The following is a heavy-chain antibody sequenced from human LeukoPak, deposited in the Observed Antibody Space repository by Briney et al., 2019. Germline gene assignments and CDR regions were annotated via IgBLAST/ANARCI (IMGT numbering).Heavy chain of an antibody. CDR2: ISGSGGST. CDR3: AKDSNRYVDDGGDYFDY. J-gene: IGHJ4*02. D-gene: IGHD4-17*01. V-gene: IGHV3-23*01. Sequence: QPSETLSLTCAVYGGSFSGYYWSWIRQPPGKGLEWVSAISGSGGSTNYADSVKGRFTISRDNSKNTLYLRMNSLRAEDTAVYYCAKDSNRYVDDGGDYFDYWGQGTLVTVSS. CDR1: GGSFSGYY.